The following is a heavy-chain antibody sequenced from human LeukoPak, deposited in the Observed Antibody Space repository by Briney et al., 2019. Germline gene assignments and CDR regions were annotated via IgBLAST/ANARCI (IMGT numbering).Heavy chain of an antibody. CDR2: IYYSGST. CDR1: GDSISSYY. V-gene: IGHV4-59*01. Sequence: SETLSLTCTVSGDSISSYYWSWIRQPPGKGLEWIGYIYYSGSTNYNPSLKSRVTISVDTSKNQFSLKLSSVTAADTAVYYCAREQTVRGVITFDYWGQGTLVTVSS. J-gene: IGHJ4*02. D-gene: IGHD3-10*01. CDR3: AREQTVRGVITFDY.